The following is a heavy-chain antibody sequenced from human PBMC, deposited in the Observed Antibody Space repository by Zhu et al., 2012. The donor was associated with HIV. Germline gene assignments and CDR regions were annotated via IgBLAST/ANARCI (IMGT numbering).Heavy chain of an antibody. CDR3: VRDGRLYDSGSHVLDF. V-gene: IGHV4-30-4*01. J-gene: IGHJ4*02. D-gene: IGHD3-10*01. CDR2: IHYRGST. Sequence: QVQLQESGPGLVKPSQTLSLTCIVSGGSISSGDYYWSWVRQPPGKGLEWIGYIHYRGSTYYNSPLKSRLTISADTSKNQFSLNLTSVTAADTAVYFCVRDGRLYDSGSHVLDFWGQGNPGHRLL. CDR1: GGSISSGDYY.